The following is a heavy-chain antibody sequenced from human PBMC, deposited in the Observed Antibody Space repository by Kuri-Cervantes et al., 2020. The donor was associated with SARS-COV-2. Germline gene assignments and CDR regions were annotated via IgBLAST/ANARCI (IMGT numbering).Heavy chain of an antibody. J-gene: IGHJ5*02. Sequence: LSLTCAASGFTFSNYPVHWVRQAPGKGLEWVALISYDGSNKYYADSVKGRFTISRDNSKNTLYLQMNSLRAEDTAVYYCARDLAGYCSGGSCYYNWSDPWGQGTLVTVSS. CDR1: GFTFSNYP. V-gene: IGHV3-30*01. CDR2: ISYDGSNK. CDR3: ARDLAGYCSGGSCYYNWSDP. D-gene: IGHD2-15*01.